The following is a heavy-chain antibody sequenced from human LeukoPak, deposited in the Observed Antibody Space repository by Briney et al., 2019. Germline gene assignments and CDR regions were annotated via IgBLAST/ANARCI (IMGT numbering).Heavy chain of an antibody. CDR2: TSSDLNVK. Sequence: GGSLRLSCAASGFTFRNYVIHWVRQAPGKGLEWVAVTSSDLNVKLYADSVKGRFTISRDNSKNTLYLQMNGLRAEDTAVYYCAKDRRGNAPRGAFDIWGQGTMVTVSS. CDR1: GFTFRNYV. J-gene: IGHJ3*02. D-gene: IGHD1-1*01. V-gene: IGHV3-30*18. CDR3: AKDRRGNAPRGAFDI.